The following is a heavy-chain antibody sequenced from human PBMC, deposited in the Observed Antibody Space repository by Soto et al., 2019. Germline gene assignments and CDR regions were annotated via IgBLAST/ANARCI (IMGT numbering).Heavy chain of an antibody. V-gene: IGHV4-61*01. D-gene: IGHD5-18*01. CDR3: ARGRGYGYGIDY. J-gene: IGHJ4*02. Sequence: QVQLQESGPGLVTPSETLSLTCTVSGDSVSTGPSYWSWIRQPPGKGLECVAFIYNSETTYYNPSLRSRVTISVGTSNNPFSLKLTSVTAADTGDYYCARGRGYGYGIDYWGQGILVSVSS. CDR1: GDSVSTGPSY. CDR2: IYNSETT.